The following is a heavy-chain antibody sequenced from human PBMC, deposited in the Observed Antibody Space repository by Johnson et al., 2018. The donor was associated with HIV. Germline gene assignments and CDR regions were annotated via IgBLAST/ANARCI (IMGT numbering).Heavy chain of an antibody. CDR3: ARGRPSGSHDACDI. V-gene: IGHV3-11*04. J-gene: IGHJ3*02. Sequence: QVQLVESGGGLVKPGGSLRLSCAASGVTFSDYYMSWIRQAPGKGLEWISYISSGGSTKYYADSVKGRFTISRDNAKNSLYLQMNSLRAEDTAVYYCARGRPSGSHDACDIWGQGTMVTVSS. D-gene: IGHD3-22*01. CDR2: ISSGGSTK. CDR1: GVTFSDYY.